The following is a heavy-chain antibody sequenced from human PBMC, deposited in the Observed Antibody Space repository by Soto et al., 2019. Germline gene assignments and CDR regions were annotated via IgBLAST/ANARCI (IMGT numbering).Heavy chain of an antibody. CDR1: GFTFSSYS. CDR3: ASEDYYYGSGSYYPSDAFDI. V-gene: IGHV3-48*01. D-gene: IGHD3-10*01. CDR2: ISSSSSTI. J-gene: IGHJ3*02. Sequence: GGSLRLSCAASGFTFSSYSMNWVRQAPGKGLEWVSYISSSSSTIYYADSVKGRFTISRDKAKNSLYLQMNSLRAEDTAVYYCASEDYYYGSGSYYPSDAFDIWGQGTMVTVSS.